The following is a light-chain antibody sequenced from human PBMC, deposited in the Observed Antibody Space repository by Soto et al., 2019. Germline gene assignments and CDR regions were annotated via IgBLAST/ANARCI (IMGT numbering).Light chain of an antibody. V-gene: IGKV1-39*01. Sequence: DIQMTQSPSSLSASVGDGVTITCRASQSITSYLNWYQQKPGKAPQLLIYAASSLQSGVPSRFSGSGSGTDFTLTISSLQPEDVATYFCQQSYTTPWTFGQGTKVEVK. CDR1: QSITSY. J-gene: IGKJ1*01. CDR2: AAS. CDR3: QQSYTTPWT.